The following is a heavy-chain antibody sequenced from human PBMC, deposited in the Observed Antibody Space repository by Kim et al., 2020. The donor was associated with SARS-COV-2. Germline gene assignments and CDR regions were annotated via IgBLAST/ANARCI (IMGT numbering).Heavy chain of an antibody. D-gene: IGHD3-16*01. CDR1: GFDFDTFA. CDR2: ITAHNVVM. CDR3: AKGLQSHAYWVAIDV. J-gene: IGHJ6*02. Sequence: GGSLRLSCEGSGFDFDTFAITWVRQAPGKGLEWVSRITAHNVVMYYVNSVKGRFTASRDNSKAYLQMKGLRGEDTAMYYSAKGLQSHAYWVAIDVWGHGT. V-gene: IGHV3-23*01.